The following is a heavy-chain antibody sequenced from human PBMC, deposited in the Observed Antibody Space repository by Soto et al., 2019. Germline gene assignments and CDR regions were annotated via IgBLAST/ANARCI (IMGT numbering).Heavy chain of an antibody. J-gene: IGHJ4*02. Sequence: QVQLVQSGAEVRQPAASLKVSCKPSGYTFTGYYMPWVRQAPGQGLEWMGWFNPSTSGTKYAQKFQGRVTMIRDTSISTDYLDLSRLTSDYMAVYYCARMIRDYNFACWGQGPLFT. V-gene: IGHV1-2*02. CDR1: GYTFTGYY. D-gene: IGHD4-17*01. CDR2: FNPSTSGT. CDR3: ARMIRDYNFAC.